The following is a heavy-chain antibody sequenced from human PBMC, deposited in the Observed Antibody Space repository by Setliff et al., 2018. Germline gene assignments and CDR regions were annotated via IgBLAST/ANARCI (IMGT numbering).Heavy chain of an antibody. V-gene: IGHV3-43D*04. CDR3: ARANDYGDSFDY. CDR1: GFTFDDYA. CDR2: ISWDGGGT. J-gene: IGHJ4*02. Sequence: GGSLRLSCAASGFTFDDYAMHWVRQAPGKGLEWVSLISWDGGGTYYADSVKGRFTISRDNAKNSLYLEMDSLRAQDTAVYYCARANDYGDSFDYWGRGTLVTVSS. D-gene: IGHD4-17*01.